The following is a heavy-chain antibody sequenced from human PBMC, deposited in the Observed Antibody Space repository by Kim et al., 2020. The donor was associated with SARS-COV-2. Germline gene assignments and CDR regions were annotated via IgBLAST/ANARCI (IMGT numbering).Heavy chain of an antibody. CDR1: GFTFSSYA. CDR3: ARDLTGRWLQLPEYYFDY. CDR2: ISYDGSNK. D-gene: IGHD5-12*01. J-gene: IGHJ4*02. Sequence: GGSLRLSCAASGFTFSSYAMHWVRQAPGKGLEWVAVISYDGSNKYYADSVKGRFTISRDNSKNTLYLQMNSLRAEDTAVYYCARDLTGRWLQLPEYYFDYWGQGTLVTVSS. V-gene: IGHV3-30*04.